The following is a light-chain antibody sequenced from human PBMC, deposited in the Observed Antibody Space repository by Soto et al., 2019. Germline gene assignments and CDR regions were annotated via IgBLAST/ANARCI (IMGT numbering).Light chain of an antibody. CDR2: GAS. CDR3: QQRSSWPPALT. CDR1: QSISSD. J-gene: IGKJ4*01. V-gene: IGKV3-15*01. Sequence: EIVMTQSPATLSVSPGERATLSCRASQSISSDLAWYQQKPGQAPRLLIYGASTRATVIPARFSGSGSATEFTLTISSLQSEDFAVYYCQQRSSWPPALTVGGGTKVDIK.